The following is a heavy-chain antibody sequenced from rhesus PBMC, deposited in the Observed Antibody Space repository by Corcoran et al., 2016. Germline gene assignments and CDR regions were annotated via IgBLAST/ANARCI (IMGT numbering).Heavy chain of an antibody. J-gene: IGHJ4*01. CDR3: ARRRRAYYFDY. Sequence: QVTLKESGPALVKPTQTLTLTCTFSGFSISTSGMGVGWIRQPPGKALEWLALIYWDDDKYYITSLKCRLTISKDTSKNQVVLTMTNMDPVDTATYYCARRRRAYYFDYWGQGVLVTVSS. CDR1: GFSISTSGMG. V-gene: IGHV2-174*01. CDR2: IYWDDDK.